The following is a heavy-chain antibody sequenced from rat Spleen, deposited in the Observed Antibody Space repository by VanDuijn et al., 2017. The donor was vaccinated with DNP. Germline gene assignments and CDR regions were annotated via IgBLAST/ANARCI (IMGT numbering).Heavy chain of an antibody. D-gene: IGHD1-4*01. CDR3: SRHILPLRVWDY. J-gene: IGHJ2*01. Sequence: EVQLVVSGGGLVQPGRSLKLSCAASGFTFSDYYMAWVRQAPTKGLEWVAYITYDGGSTYYGDSVKGRFTISRDNAKSTLYLQMNSLRSEDMATYYCSRHILPLRVWDYWGQGVTVTVSS. CDR1: GFTFSDYY. V-gene: IGHV5-22*01. CDR2: ITYDGGST.